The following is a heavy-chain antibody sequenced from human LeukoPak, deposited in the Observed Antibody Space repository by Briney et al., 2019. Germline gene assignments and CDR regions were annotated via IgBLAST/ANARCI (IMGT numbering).Heavy chain of an antibody. D-gene: IGHD5-24*01. CDR2: IYDSVCT. CDR1: GDSISSDY. V-gene: IGHV4-59*08. CDR3: ARGWRDGYNFRY. Sequence: SETLSLSRTVSGDSISSDYWSWIRQPPGKGLEWIAYIYDSVCTNYNPSLKSRVTISADTSKNQFSLRLTSVTAADTAVYYCARGWRDGYNFRYWGQGALVTVSS. J-gene: IGHJ4*02.